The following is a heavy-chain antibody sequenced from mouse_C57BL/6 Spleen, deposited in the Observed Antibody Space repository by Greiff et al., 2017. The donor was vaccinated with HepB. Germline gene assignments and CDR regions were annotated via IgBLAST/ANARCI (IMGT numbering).Heavy chain of an antibody. D-gene: IGHD1-1*01. CDR3: ARPLDYGSSYWYFDV. CDR1: GYTFTSYW. J-gene: IGHJ1*03. V-gene: IGHV1-52*01. Sequence: QVQLKQPGAELVRPGSSVKLSCKASGYTFTSYWMHWVKQRPIQGLEWIGNIDPSDSETHYNQKFKDKATLTVDKSSSTAYMQLSSLTSEDSAVYYCARPLDYGSSYWYFDVWGTGTTVTVSS. CDR2: IDPSDSET.